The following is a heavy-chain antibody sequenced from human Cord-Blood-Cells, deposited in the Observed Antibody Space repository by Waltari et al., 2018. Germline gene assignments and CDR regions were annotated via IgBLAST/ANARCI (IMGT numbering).Heavy chain of an antibody. D-gene: IGHD6-19*01. CDR1: GYTFTGYY. V-gene: IGHV1-2*02. CDR2: INPNSGGT. Sequence: QVQLVQSGAEVKKPGASVKVSCKASGYTFTGYYMHWVRQAPGQGLEWMGWINPNSGGTNYAQKLQGRVTMTRDTSSSTAYMELSRLRSDDTAVYYCARVRGSGWYFDYWGQGTLVTVSS. CDR3: ARVRGSGWYFDY. J-gene: IGHJ4*02.